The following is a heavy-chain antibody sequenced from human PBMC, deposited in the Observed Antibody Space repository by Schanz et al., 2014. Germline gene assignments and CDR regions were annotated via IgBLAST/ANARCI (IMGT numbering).Heavy chain of an antibody. CDR3: AVLGGFGELPLDY. Sequence: VRLVESGGGLVEPGGSLRLSCAASGFTFSAFGMHWVRQAPGKGLEWVPVIYSGGSTYYADSVKGRFTISRDNSKNTLYLQMNSLRAEDTAVDYCAVLGGFGELPLDYRGQGTLVTVSS. J-gene: IGHJ4*02. CDR2: IYSGGST. CDR1: GFTFSAFG. D-gene: IGHD3-10*01. V-gene: IGHV3-NL1*01.